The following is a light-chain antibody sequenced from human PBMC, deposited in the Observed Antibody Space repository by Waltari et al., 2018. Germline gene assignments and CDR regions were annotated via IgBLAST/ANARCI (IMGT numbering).Light chain of an antibody. CDR3: AAWDDSLNGVV. V-gene: IGLV1-44*01. CDR2: TNN. CDR1: SSNIGSNT. J-gene: IGLJ2*01. Sequence: QSVLTQPPSTSGTPGQRVTISCSGSSSNIGSNTVNWYQQRPGTAPKLLIYTNNQRPSGVPDRFSGSKSGTSASLAISGLQSEDEAGYYCAAWDDSLNGVVFGGGTKLTVL.